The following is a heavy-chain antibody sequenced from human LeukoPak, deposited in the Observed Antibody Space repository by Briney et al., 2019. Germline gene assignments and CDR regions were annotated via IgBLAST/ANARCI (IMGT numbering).Heavy chain of an antibody. CDR3: ARVTIAAAGHFDY. CDR1: AGSISSYY. D-gene: IGHD6-13*01. V-gene: IGHV4-59*01. J-gene: IGHJ4*02. Sequence: SETLSLTCPASAGSISSYYWSWIRQPPGNGLEWVGYVYYSGSTNYNPSLKSRVTISVDTSKNQFSLKLSSVTPADTAVYYCARVTIAAAGHFDYWGQGTLVTVSS. CDR2: VYYSGST.